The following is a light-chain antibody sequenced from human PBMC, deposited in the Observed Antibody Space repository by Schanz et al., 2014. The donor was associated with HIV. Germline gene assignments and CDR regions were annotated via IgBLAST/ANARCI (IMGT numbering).Light chain of an antibody. CDR2: DAS. J-gene: IGKJ4*01. CDR1: QSVSSY. Sequence: EIVLTQSPATLSLSPGERATLSCRASQSVSSYLAWYQQKPGQAPRLLIYDASNRATGIPARYSGSGSGTDFTLTITSLEPDAVAHYYCQQDGSWPLHFSGGTTVDIK. V-gene: IGKV3-11*01. CDR3: QQDGSWPLH.